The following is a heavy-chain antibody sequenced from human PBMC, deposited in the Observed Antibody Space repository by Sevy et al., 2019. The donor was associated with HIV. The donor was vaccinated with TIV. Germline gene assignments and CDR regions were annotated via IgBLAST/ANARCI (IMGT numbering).Heavy chain of an antibody. V-gene: IGHV3-7*01. CDR1: GFTFSSYW. CDR3: ARGGDSPVSYYYYYGMDV. J-gene: IGHJ6*02. D-gene: IGHD3-16*01. Sequence: GGSLRLSCAASGFTFSSYWMSWVRQAPGKGLEWVANIKQDGSEKYYVDSVKGRFTISRDNAKNSLYLQMNSPRAEDTAVYYCARGGDSPVSYYYYYGMDVWGQGTTVTVSS. CDR2: IKQDGSEK.